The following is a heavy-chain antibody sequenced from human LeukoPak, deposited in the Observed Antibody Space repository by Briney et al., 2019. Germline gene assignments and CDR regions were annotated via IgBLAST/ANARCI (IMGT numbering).Heavy chain of an antibody. Sequence: SETLSLTCTVSGGSISSSSYYWGWIRQPPGKGLEWIGSIYYSGSTYYNPSLKSRVTISVDTSKNQFSLRLSSVTAADTAVYYCARLNRVQRYFDYWGQGTLVTVSS. J-gene: IGHJ4*02. CDR1: GGSISSSSYY. CDR2: IYYSGST. CDR3: ARLNRVQRYFDY. V-gene: IGHV4-39*01.